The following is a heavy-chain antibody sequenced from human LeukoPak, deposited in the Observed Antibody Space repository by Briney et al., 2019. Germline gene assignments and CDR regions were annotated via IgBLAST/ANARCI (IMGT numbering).Heavy chain of an antibody. CDR1: GGSISSYY. CDR3: ARGLGYCSGGSCYSRYYLDY. Sequence: SETLSLTCTVSGGSISSYYWSWIRQPPGKGLEWIGYIYYSGSTNYNPSLKSRVTISVDTSKNQFSLKLSSVTAADTAVYYCARGLGYCSGGSCYSRYYLDYWGQGTLVTISS. J-gene: IGHJ4*02. CDR2: IYYSGST. D-gene: IGHD2-15*01. V-gene: IGHV4-59*08.